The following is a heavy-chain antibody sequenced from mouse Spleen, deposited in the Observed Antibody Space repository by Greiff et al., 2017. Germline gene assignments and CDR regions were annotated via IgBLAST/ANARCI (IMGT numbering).Heavy chain of an antibody. J-gene: IGHJ3*01. CDR2: IYPRSGNT. V-gene: IGHV1-81*01. D-gene: IGHD2-3*01. Sequence: VQLQQSGAELAKPGASVKLSCKASGYTFTSYCISWVKQRPGQGLEWIGEIYPRSGNTYYNEKFKGKATLTADKSSSTAYMELRSLTSEDSAVYFCAREEDGYSWFAYWGQGTLVTVSA. CDR3: AREEDGYSWFAY. CDR1: GYTFTSYC.